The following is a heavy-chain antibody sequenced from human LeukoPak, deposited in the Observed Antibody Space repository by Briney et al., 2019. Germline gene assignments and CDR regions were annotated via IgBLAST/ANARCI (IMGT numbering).Heavy chain of an antibody. CDR2: IIPIFGTA. Sequence: SVTVSFKSSGCTFSSYAISWVRQATGQGLEWMGRIIPIFGTANYAQKFQGRVTLTTNESTSTAYMELSSLRSEDTAVYYCARESVELIIDYWGQGTLVTVSS. J-gene: IGHJ4*02. D-gene: IGHD5-24*01. CDR1: GCTFSSYA. V-gene: IGHV1-69*05. CDR3: ARESVELIIDY.